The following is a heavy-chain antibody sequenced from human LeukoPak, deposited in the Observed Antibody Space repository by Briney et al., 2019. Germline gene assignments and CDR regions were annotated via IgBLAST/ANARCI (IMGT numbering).Heavy chain of an antibody. CDR3: GEDSWETNSSGYYFNIQH. CDR2: IWYDGSNK. CDR1: GFTFSSYG. J-gene: IGHJ1*01. Sequence: PGGSLRLSCAASGFTFSSYGMHWVRQAPGKGLEWVAVIWYDGSNKYYADSVKGRFTISRDNSKNTLYPQMNSLRAEDTAVYYCGEDSWETNSSGYYFNIQHWGQGTLVTVSS. V-gene: IGHV3-33*06. D-gene: IGHD3-22*01.